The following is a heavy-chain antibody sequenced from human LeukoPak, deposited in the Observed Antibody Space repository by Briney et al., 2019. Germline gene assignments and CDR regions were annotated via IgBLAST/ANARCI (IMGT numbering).Heavy chain of an antibody. D-gene: IGHD3-22*01. CDR2: ISGSGGST. Sequence: PGGSLRLSCAASGFTFSSYAMSWVRQAPGKGLEWVSAISGSGGSTYYADSVKGRFTISRDNSKNTLYLQMNSLRTEDTAVYYCAKGGTYYYDSSGYHLDYWGQGTLVTVSS. CDR1: GFTFSSYA. CDR3: AKGGTYYYDSSGYHLDY. J-gene: IGHJ4*02. V-gene: IGHV3-23*01.